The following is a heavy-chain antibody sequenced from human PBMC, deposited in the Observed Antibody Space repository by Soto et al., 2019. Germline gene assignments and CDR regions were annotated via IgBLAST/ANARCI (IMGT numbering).Heavy chain of an antibody. CDR1: GGSISSYY. V-gene: IGHV4-59*01. D-gene: IGHD2-2*01. J-gene: IGHJ4*02. CDR3: ARAPHYCSSTSCYAYLDY. CDR2: IYYSGST. Sequence: SETLSLTCTVSGGSISSYYWSWIRQPPGKGLEWIGYIYYSGSTNYNPSLKSRVTISVDTSKNQFSLKLSSVTAADTAVYYCARAPHYCSSTSCYAYLDYWGQGTLVTVSS.